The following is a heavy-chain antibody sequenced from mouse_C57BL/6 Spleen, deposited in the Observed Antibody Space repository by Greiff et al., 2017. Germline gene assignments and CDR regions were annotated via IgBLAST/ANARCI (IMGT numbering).Heavy chain of an antibody. CDR3: ARGGITTDDY. CDR2: INPSTGGT. D-gene: IGHD1-2*01. CDR1: GYSFTGYY. J-gene: IGHJ2*01. Sequence: VQLQQSGPELVKPGASVKISCKASGYSFTGYYMNWVKQSPEKSLEWIGEINPSTGGTTYNQKFKAKATLTVDKSSSTAYMQLKSLTSEDSAVYYCARGGITTDDYWGQGTTLTVSS. V-gene: IGHV1-42*01.